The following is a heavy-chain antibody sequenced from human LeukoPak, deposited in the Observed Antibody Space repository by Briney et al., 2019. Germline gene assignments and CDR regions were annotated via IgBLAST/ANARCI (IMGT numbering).Heavy chain of an antibody. CDR1: GFTFSNYG. J-gene: IGHJ4*02. Sequence: PGGSLRLSCAASGFTFSNYGMHWVRQAPGKGLEWVALISYDGSNKYFADSVKGRFTVSRDSSKNTLFLQMNSLRADDTAVYYCAKEISSGWYGLDYWGQGTLVTVSS. CDR3: AKEISSGWYGLDY. V-gene: IGHV3-30*18. CDR2: ISYDGSNK. D-gene: IGHD6-19*01.